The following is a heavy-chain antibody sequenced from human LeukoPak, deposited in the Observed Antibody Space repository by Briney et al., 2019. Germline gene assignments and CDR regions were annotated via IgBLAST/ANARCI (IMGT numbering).Heavy chain of an antibody. V-gene: IGHV1-2*02. CDR2: INPNSGGT. CDR3: ARDFKFGSWWNY. CDR1: GYTFTGYY. Sequence: ASVKVSCKASGYTFTGYYMHWVRQAPGQGLEWMGWINPNSGGTNYAQKFQGRVTMTRDTSISTAYMELSRLRSDGTAVYYCARDFKFGSWWNYWGQGTLVTVSS. D-gene: IGHD6-13*01. J-gene: IGHJ4*02.